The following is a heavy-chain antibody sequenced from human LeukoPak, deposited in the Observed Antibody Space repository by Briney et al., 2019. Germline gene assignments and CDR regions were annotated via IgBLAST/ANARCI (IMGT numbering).Heavy chain of an antibody. CDR2: IYYSGST. J-gene: IGHJ4*02. V-gene: IGHV4-59*01. D-gene: IGHD1-26*01. CDR3: ARGDYSRSFDY. Sequence: SETLSLTCAVYGGSLSDYYWTWIRQPPGKGLEWIGYIYYSGSTNYNPSLKSRVTISVDTSKNQFSLKLSSVTAADTAVYYCARGDYSRSFDYWGQGTLVTVSS. CDR1: GGSLSDYY.